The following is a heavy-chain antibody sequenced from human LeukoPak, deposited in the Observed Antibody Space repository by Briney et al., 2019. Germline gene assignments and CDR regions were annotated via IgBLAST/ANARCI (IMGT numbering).Heavy chain of an antibody. V-gene: IGHV3-21*01. Sequence: PGGSLRLSRAASGFSFGTYRMNWVRQAPGKGLEWVSSISDASRNIYYADSVKGRFTVSRDNAKSSLYLQMNSLRAEDTAVYYCARTDYYYSYFDPWGQGTLVTVSS. CDR1: GFSFGTYR. D-gene: IGHD3-22*01. CDR3: ARTDYYYSYFDP. J-gene: IGHJ5*02. CDR2: ISDASRNI.